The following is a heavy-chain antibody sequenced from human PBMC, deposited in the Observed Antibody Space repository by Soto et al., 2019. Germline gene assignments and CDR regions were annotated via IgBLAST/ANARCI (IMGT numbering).Heavy chain of an antibody. CDR1: GGTFSSYA. V-gene: IGHV1-69*13. D-gene: IGHD6-6*01. Sequence: ASVKVSCKASGGTFSSYAISWVRQAPGQGLEWMGGIIPIFGTANYAQKFQGRVTITADESTSTAYMELSSLRSEDTAVYYCASAPHVYSSSFLPYYFDYWGQGTLVTVSS. CDR2: IIPIFGTA. CDR3: ASAPHVYSSSFLPYYFDY. J-gene: IGHJ4*02.